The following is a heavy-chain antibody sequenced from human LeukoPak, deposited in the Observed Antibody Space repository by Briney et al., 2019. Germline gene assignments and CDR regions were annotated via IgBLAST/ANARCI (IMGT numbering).Heavy chain of an antibody. CDR2: ISYDGSNK. CDR1: GFTFSSYG. J-gene: IGHJ4*02. CDR3: ANDFLAAAGY. Sequence: PGGSLRLSCAASGFTFSSYGMHWVRQAPGKGLEWVAVISYDGSNKYYADSVKGRFTISRDNSKNTLYLQMNSLRAEDTAVYYCANDFLAAAGYWGQGTLVTVSS. V-gene: IGHV3-30*18. D-gene: IGHD6-13*01.